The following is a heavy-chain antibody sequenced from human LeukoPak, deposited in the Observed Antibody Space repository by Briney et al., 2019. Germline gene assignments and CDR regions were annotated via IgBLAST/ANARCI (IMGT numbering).Heavy chain of an antibody. CDR2: MNPNSGNT. D-gene: IGHD6-19*01. V-gene: IGHV1-8*01. J-gene: IGHJ6*02. CDR3: ARDAVAGYYYYGMDV. Sequence: ASVKVSCKASGYTFTSYDINWVRQATGQGLERMGWMNPNSGNTGYAQKFQGRVTMTRNTSISTAYMELSSLRSEDTAVYYCARDAVAGYYYYGMDVWGQGTTVTVSS. CDR1: GYTFTSYD.